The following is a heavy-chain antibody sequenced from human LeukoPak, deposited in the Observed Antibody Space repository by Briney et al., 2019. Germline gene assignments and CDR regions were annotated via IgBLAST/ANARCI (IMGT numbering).Heavy chain of an antibody. CDR2: ISYDGSNK. CDR3: ARKGSGRAFDI. V-gene: IGHV3-30-3*01. CDR1: GSTFSSYA. D-gene: IGHD7-27*01. J-gene: IGHJ3*02. Sequence: QSGRSLRLSCAASGSTFSSYAMHWVRQAPGKGLEWVAVISYDGSNKYYADSVKGRFTISRDNSKNTLYLQMNSLRAEDTAVYYCARKGSGRAFDIWGQGTMVTVSS.